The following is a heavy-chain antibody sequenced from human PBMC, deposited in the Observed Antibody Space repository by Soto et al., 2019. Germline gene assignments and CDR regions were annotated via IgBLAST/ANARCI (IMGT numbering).Heavy chain of an antibody. V-gene: IGHV4-59*08. CDR1: GGSLSSYY. CDR2: IYYSGST. CDR3: ARHRTGTIHYYYYSYMDV. Sequence: SDTLFLTCTVSGGSLSSYYWSWIRQPPGKGLEWIGYIYYSGSTNYNPSLKSRVTISVDTSKNQFSLKLSSVTAADTAVYYCARHRTGTIHYYYYSYMDVWGKGTTVTVSS. D-gene: IGHD1-1*01. J-gene: IGHJ6*03.